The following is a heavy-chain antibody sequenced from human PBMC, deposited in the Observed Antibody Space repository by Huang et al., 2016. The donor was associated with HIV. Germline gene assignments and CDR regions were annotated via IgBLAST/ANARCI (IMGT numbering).Heavy chain of an antibody. CDR3: ARGGGIQLWLLGYYYMDV. V-gene: IGHV1-18*01. CDR1: GYTFSSFG. D-gene: IGHD5-18*01. J-gene: IGHJ6*03. CDR2: ISVYNGNT. Sequence: QVQLVQSGAEVKKPGASVKVSCKASGYTFSSFGISWVRQAPGQGLEWVGRISVYNGNTKFAQKFQGRLTMTTDTSTSTAYMELRSLRSDDTAVYYCARGGGIQLWLLGYYYMDVWGNGTTVTVSS.